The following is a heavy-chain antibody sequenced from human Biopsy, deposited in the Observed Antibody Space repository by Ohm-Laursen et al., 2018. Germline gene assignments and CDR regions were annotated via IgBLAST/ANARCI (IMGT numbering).Heavy chain of an antibody. J-gene: IGHJ5*02. CDR2: IFYTCII. V-gene: IGHV4-39*01. CDR3: ARHPTGFWFDP. Sequence: TLSFTCSVSGGSVSSNTDYWTWPSQPPGKGLEWIGSIFYTCIIFYNPSLKIRVSISEDTWKNQFSLNLNSVTASDTALYYCARHPTGFWFDPWGQGTVVTVSS. CDR1: GGSVSSNTDY.